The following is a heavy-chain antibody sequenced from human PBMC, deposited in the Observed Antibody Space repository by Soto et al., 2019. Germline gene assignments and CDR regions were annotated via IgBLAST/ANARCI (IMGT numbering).Heavy chain of an antibody. CDR2: IIPIFGTA. CDR1: GGTFSSYA. J-gene: IGHJ4*02. Sequence: QVQLVQSGAEVKKPGSSVKVSCKASGGTFSSYAISWVRQAPGQGLEWMGGIIPIFGTANYAQKFQGRVTITADESTSTAYMVLSSLRSEDTAVYYCARDSGPGEYDFWSTLDYWGQGTLVTVSS. V-gene: IGHV1-69*01. D-gene: IGHD3-3*01. CDR3: ARDSGPGEYDFWSTLDY.